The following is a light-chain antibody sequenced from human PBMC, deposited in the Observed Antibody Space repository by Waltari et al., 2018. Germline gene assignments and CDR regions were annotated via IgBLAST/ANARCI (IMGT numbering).Light chain of an antibody. Sequence: EIVMTQSPATLSVFPGERATSSCRASQSIRSNLAWYQHKPGQAPRLPIYGASTRATGIPARFSGSGSGTEFTLTISSLQSEDFAVYFCQQYDNWLGTFGQGTKVEIK. CDR2: GAS. CDR3: QQYDNWLGT. J-gene: IGKJ1*01. CDR1: QSIRSN. V-gene: IGKV3-15*01.